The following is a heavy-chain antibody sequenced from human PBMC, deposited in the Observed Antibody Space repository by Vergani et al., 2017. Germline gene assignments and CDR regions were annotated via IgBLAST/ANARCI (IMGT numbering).Heavy chain of an antibody. Sequence: QITLKESGPTLVKPTQTLTLTCTFSGFPLSTSGVGVGWIRQPPGKALEWLALIYWNDDKRYSPSLKSRLTITKDTSKNQVVLTMTNMDPVDTATYYCARYEYSSSLFDPWGQGTLVTVSS. CDR1: GFPLSTSGVG. V-gene: IGHV2-5*01. CDR3: ARYEYSSSLFDP. D-gene: IGHD6-6*01. CDR2: IYWNDDK. J-gene: IGHJ5*02.